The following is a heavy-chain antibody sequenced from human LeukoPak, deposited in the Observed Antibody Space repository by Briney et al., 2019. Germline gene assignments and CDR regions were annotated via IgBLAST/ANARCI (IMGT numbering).Heavy chain of an antibody. D-gene: IGHD3-16*01. CDR3: ARDDALGDNALDI. J-gene: IGHJ3*02. CDR2: ILNDGSEE. Sequence: QPGGSLRLSCAASGFTFSSYGMHWVRQAPGKGLGWVAVILNDGSEEKYADSVKGRFTISRDNSKNTLFLQMNSLRAEDTAVYYCARDDALGDNALDIWGQGTMVTVSS. CDR1: GFTFSSYG. V-gene: IGHV3-33*01.